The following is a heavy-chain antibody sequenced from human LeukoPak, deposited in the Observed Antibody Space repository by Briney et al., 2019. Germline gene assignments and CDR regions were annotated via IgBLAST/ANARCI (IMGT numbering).Heavy chain of an antibody. CDR3: ARARTGTTAADYYYYYGMDV. CDR2: IYYSGST. V-gene: IGHV4-31*03. D-gene: IGHD1-7*01. CDR1: GGSISSGGYY. J-gene: IGHJ6*02. Sequence: SQTLSLTCTVSGGSISSGGYYWSWIRQHPGKGLEWIGYIYYSGSTYYNPSLKSRVTISVDTSKNQFSLKLSSVTAADTAVYYCARARTGTTAADYYYYYGMDVWGQGTTVTVSS.